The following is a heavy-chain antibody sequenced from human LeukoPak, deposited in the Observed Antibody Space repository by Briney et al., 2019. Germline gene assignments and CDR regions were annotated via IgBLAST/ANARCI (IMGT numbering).Heavy chain of an antibody. J-gene: IGHJ4*02. V-gene: IGHV1-2*06. CDR1: GYTFTGYY. D-gene: IGHD1-1*01. Sequence: ASVKVSCKASGYTFTGYYMHWVRQAPGQGLEWMGRINPNSGGTNYAQKFQGRVTITRDTSISTAYMDLSALRSEDTAVYYCARIRPVTTGLKGYYFDYWGQGTLVTVSS. CDR2: INPNSGGT. CDR3: ARIRPVTTGLKGYYFDY.